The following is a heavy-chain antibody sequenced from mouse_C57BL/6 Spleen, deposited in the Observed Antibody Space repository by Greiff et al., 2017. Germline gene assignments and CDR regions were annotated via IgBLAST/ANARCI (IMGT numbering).Heavy chain of an antibody. CDR1: GYAFSSSW. CDR2: IYPGDGDT. V-gene: IGHV1-82*01. CDR3: ARGGGMDY. Sequence: VKLMESGPELVKPGASVKISCKASGYAFSSSWMNWVKQRPGKGLEWIGRIYPGDGDTNYNGKFKGKATLTADKSSSTAYMQLSSLTSEDSAVYFCARGGGMDYWGQGTSVTVSS. J-gene: IGHJ4*01.